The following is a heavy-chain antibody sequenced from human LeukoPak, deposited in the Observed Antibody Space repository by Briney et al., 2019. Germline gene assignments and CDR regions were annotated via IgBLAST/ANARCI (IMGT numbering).Heavy chain of an antibody. Sequence: GGSLRLSCAASGFTFSSYAMSWVRQAPGRGLEWFSAISGRDGSTYYADSVKGRFTISRDNSKNTLYLQMNSLRAEDTAVYYCAKSGGVRFDPWGQGTLVTVSS. J-gene: IGHJ5*02. CDR3: AKSGGVRFDP. CDR1: GFTFSSYA. CDR2: ISGRDGST. D-gene: IGHD3-16*01. V-gene: IGHV3-23*01.